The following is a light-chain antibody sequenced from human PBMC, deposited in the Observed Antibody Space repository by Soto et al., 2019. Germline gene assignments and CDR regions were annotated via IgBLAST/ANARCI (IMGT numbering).Light chain of an antibody. CDR3: SSYAGRNNYV. J-gene: IGLJ1*01. Sequence: QSALTQPPSASGSPGQSVTISCTGTSSDVGGYNYVSWYQQHPGKAPKLMIYEVSKRPSGVPDRFSGSKSGNTASLTVSGLQAEDEAAYYCSSYAGRNNYVFGTGTKLTVL. CDR1: SSDVGGYNY. V-gene: IGLV2-8*01. CDR2: EVS.